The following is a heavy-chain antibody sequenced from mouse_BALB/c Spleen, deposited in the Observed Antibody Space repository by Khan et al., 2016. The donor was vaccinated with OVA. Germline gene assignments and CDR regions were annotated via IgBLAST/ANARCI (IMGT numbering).Heavy chain of an antibody. D-gene: IGHD2-14*01. CDR3: AYSYRYDVYFDY. Sequence: VQLQESGPGLVKPGASVKMSCEASGYTFTSYVIHWVKQTPGQGLEWIGYIYPFNDDTKYNEKFKGKATLTSDTSSSTAYMELRSLTSEDSAVYYCAYSYRYDVYFDYWGQGTTLTVSS. J-gene: IGHJ2*01. CDR1: GYTFTSYV. CDR2: IYPFNDDT. V-gene: IGHV1S136*01.